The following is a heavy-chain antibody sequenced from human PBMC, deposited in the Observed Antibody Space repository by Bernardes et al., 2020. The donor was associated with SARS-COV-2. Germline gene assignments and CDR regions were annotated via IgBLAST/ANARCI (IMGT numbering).Heavy chain of an antibody. CDR1: GFSFSNYH. V-gene: IGHV3-21*01. Sequence: GGSLSLSCAASGFSFSNYHMNWVRPAPGKGLEWVSSISNSGTYIHYADSVKGRFTISRDIAKNSLYLQMNSLRAEDTAVYYCARDQQVDYGDYGGMDVWGQGTTVTVSS. CDR2: ISNSGTYI. CDR3: ARDQQVDYGDYGGMDV. J-gene: IGHJ6*02. D-gene: IGHD4-17*01.